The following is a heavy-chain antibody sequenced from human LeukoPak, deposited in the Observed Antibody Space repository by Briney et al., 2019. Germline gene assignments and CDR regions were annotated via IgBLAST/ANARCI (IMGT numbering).Heavy chain of an antibody. CDR3: ARDRTTGTPVDYYGMDV. D-gene: IGHD1-1*01. J-gene: IGHJ6*02. CDR1: GFTFRSYA. Sequence: GRSLRLSCAASGFTFRSYAIHWVRQAPGKGLEWVAVTWYDESTKYYADSVKGRFTISRDNSKNTLYLQMNRLRAEDTAVYYCARDRTTGTPVDYYGMDVWGQGTTVTVS. V-gene: IGHV3-33*01. CDR2: TWYDESTK.